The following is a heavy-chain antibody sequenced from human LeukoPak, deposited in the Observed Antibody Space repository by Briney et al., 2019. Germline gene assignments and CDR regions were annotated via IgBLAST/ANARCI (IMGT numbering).Heavy chain of an antibody. Sequence: PSETLSRTGTVAAGCISSSRYQCGWIRQPPGRGLEWIGTIYYSGNTYYNPSLKSRPTISIDTSKTQYSLNLSYVKVKSTAVYYSASRYVAEAGHDFAYWGQGNPVTVSS. CDR2: IYYSGNT. D-gene: IGHD6-13*01. CDR1: AGCISSSRYQ. V-gene: IGHV4-39*01. J-gene: IGHJ4*02. CDR3: ASRYVAEAGHDFAY.